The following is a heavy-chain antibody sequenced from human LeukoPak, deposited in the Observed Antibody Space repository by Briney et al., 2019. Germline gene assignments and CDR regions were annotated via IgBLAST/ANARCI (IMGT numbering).Heavy chain of an antibody. Sequence: GESLKISCKGSGYSFTNYWIGWVRQMPGKGLEWMGIIYPGDSETRYSPSFQGQVTISADKSISTAYLQWSSLKASDTAMYYCARRRDLYSGSYYPFDYWGQGTLVTVSS. D-gene: IGHD1-26*01. CDR3: ARRRDLYSGSYYPFDY. CDR1: GYSFTNYW. CDR2: IYPGDSET. V-gene: IGHV5-51*01. J-gene: IGHJ4*02.